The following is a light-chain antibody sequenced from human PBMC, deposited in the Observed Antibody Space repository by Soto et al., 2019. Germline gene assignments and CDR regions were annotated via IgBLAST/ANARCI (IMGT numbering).Light chain of an antibody. J-gene: IGLJ1*01. CDR2: EVS. V-gene: IGLV2-18*02. CDR3: NSYTSSDTYV. Sequence: QSVLTQPPSVSGSPGQSVTISCTGTSSDVGSYNRVAWYQQPPGTAPKLMIYEVSNRPSGVPDRFSGSKPGNTASLTISGLQAEDEADYYCNSYTSSDTYVFGTGTKVTVL. CDR1: SSDVGSYNR.